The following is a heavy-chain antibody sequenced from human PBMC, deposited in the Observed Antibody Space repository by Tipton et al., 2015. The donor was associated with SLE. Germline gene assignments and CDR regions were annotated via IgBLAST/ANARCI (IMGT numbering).Heavy chain of an antibody. CDR1: GGSFSGYY. D-gene: IGHD1-26*01. CDR3: ARGRVGDRANDM. J-gene: IGHJ4*03. Sequence: GLVKPSETLSLSCTVPGGSFSGYYWDWIRQPPGKGLEGIGYIYSSGSTNFNPSLMTRVIMSVDTSKNQFSLQLTSMTAADTAVYFCARGRVGDRANDMRGPGTLVTVSS. V-gene: IGHV4-59*01. CDR2: IYSSGST.